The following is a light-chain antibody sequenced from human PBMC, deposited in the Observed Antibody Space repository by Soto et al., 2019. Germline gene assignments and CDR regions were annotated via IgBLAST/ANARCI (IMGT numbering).Light chain of an antibody. CDR2: EVS. J-gene: IGLJ1*01. V-gene: IGLV2-8*01. CDR1: SSDVGGYNS. Sequence: QSALTQPPSASGSPGQSVTISCTGTSSDVGGYNSVSWYQQHPGKAPKLMIYEVSKRPSGVPDRFSGSKSGNTASLTVSGLQAEDESDYYCSSYAGSNNVFGTGTKLTV. CDR3: SSYAGSNNV.